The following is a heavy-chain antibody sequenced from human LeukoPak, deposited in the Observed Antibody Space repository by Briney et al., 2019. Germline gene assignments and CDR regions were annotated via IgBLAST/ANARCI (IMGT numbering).Heavy chain of an antibody. Sequence: ASVKVSCKASGYTFTGYYMHWVRQAPGQGLEWMGWINPNSGGTNYAQKFQGRVTMTRDASISTAYMELSRLRSDDTAVYYCARHSLLLWFGDAVPSSAAAFDIWGQGTMVTVSS. CDR3: ARHSLLLWFGDAVPSSAAAFDI. CDR2: INPNSGGT. V-gene: IGHV1-2*02. D-gene: IGHD3-10*01. J-gene: IGHJ3*02. CDR1: GYTFTGYY.